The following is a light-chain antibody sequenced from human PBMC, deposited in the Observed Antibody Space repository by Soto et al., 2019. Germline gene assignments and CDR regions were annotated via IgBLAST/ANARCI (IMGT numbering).Light chain of an antibody. J-gene: IGLJ3*02. Sequence: QSALTQPASVSGSPGQSITISCTGTSSDVGGHNHVSWYQQYPGKAPRLMIYEVSNRPSGASNRFSGSKSGNTASLTISGLQTEDEADYYCSSYTSTNTWVFGGGTQLTVL. CDR3: SSYTSTNTWV. V-gene: IGLV2-14*01. CDR2: EVS. CDR1: SSDVGGHNH.